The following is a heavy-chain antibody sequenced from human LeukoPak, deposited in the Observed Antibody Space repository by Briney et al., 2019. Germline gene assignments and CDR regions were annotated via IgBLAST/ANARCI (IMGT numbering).Heavy chain of an antibody. CDR2: IYKIGTT. D-gene: IGHD2-15*01. CDR1: GDSVTGYY. V-gene: IGHV4-59*02. Sequence: SETLSLTCTVVGDSVTGYYLNSVRQPPGKGLEWVGHIYKIGTTNYNPSLKSRLTISADTSNNQYSLQLRSVTAADTAVYYCVIGVGWQPDYWGQGALVTVSS. J-gene: IGHJ4*02. CDR3: VIGVGWQPDY.